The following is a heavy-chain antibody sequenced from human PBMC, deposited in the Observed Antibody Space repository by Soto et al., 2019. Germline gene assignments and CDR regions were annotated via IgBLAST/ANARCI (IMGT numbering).Heavy chain of an antibody. Sequence: QVQLQESGPGLVKPSQTLSLTCTVSGGSISSGGYFWSWIRQHPGKGLEWIGFIDYSGSTYYNPSLKSRVTISVDTSKNQCSLKLSSVTAADTAVYYCAREGAAPYYYYGMDVWCQGTTVTVSS. D-gene: IGHD6-6*01. CDR3: AREGAAPYYYYGMDV. CDR1: GGSISSGGYF. J-gene: IGHJ6*02. CDR2: IDYSGST. V-gene: IGHV4-31*03.